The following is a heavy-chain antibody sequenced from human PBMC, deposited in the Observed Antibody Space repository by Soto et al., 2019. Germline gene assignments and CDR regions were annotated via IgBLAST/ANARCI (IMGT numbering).Heavy chain of an antibody. CDR2: ISYDGSNK. J-gene: IGHJ4*02. D-gene: IGHD6-19*01. CDR1: GFTFSSYA. CDR3: ARVSAVAGTKGSVDY. Sequence: LRLSCAASGFTFSSYAMHWVRQAPGKGLEWVAVISYDGSNKYYADSVKGRFTISRDNSKNTLYLQMNSLRAEDTAVYYCARVSAVAGTKGSVDYWGQGTLVTVSS. V-gene: IGHV3-30-3*01.